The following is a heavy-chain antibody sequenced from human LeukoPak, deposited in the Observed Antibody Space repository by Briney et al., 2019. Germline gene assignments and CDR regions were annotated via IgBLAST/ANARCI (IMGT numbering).Heavy chain of an antibody. CDR2: INPSGGST. CDR1: GYTFTSNY. CDR3: ARDLITQAEYFDF. D-gene: IGHD3-22*01. J-gene: IGHJ4*02. Sequence: ASVKVSCKASGYTFTSNYLHWLRQAPGQGLEWMGIINPSGGSTSYAQKFQGRVTMTTDTSKNQFSLKLCSVTAADTAVYYCARDLITQAEYFDFWGQGTLVTVSS. V-gene: IGHV1-46*01.